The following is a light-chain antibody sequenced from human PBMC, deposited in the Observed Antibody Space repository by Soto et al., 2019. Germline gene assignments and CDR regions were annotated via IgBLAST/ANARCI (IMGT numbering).Light chain of an antibody. J-gene: IGKJ2*01. Sequence: EIVLTQSPGTLSLSPGERATLSCRASQSVSSSYLAWYQQKPGQAPMLLIYGASSRATGIPDRFSGSGSGTDFPLTISRLEPEDFAVYYCQQYGSSPPYTFGQRTKLEIK. CDR3: QQYGSSPPYT. V-gene: IGKV3-20*01. CDR1: QSVSSSY. CDR2: GAS.